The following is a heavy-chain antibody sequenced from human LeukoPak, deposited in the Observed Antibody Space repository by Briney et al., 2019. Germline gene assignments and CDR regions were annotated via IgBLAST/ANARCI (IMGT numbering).Heavy chain of an antibody. D-gene: IGHD1-7*01. CDR3: ATYWNYGY. J-gene: IGHJ4*02. V-gene: IGHV3-48*01. Sequence: GGSLRLSXAASGFTFSTYSMNWVRQAPGKGLEWVSYISSGSNTIYYADSVKGRFTISRDNAKNSLYLQMNSLRAEDTAVYYCATYWNYGYWGQGTLVTVSS. CDR1: GFTFSTYS. CDR2: ISSGSNTI.